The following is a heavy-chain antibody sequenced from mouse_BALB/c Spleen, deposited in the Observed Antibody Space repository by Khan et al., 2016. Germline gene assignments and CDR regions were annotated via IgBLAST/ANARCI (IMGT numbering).Heavy chain of an antibody. CDR1: GYSITSGYY. V-gene: IGHV3-6*02. CDR2: ISYDGSN. J-gene: IGHJ1*01. CDR3: AREEEEGYFDV. Sequence: EVQLQESGPGLVKPSQSLSLTCSVTGYSITSGYYWNWIRQFPGNKLEWMGYISYDGSNNYNPSLKNRISITRDTSQNQFFLKLNSVTTEDTATDYCAREEEEGYFDVWGAGTTVTVSS.